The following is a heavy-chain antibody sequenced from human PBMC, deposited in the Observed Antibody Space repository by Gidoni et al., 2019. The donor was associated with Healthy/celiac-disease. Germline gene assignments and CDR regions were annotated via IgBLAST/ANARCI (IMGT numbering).Heavy chain of an antibody. D-gene: IGHD4-17*01. Sequence: QVQLQQWGAGLLKPSETLSLTCAVYGGSFSGYYWSWIRQPPGKGLEWIGEINHSGSTNYNPSLKSRVTISVDTSKNQFSLKLSSVTAADTAVYYCARGDGDYGGDNWFDPWGQGTLVTVSS. CDR1: GGSFSGYY. V-gene: IGHV4-34*01. CDR2: INHSGST. CDR3: ARGDGDYGGDNWFDP. J-gene: IGHJ5*02.